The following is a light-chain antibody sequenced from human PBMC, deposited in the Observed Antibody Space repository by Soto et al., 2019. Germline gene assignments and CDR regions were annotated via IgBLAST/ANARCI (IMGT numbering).Light chain of an antibody. Sequence: EIVLTQSPGSLSLSPGERATLSCRASQSVSSTFFAWYQQRPGQAPRLLMYGASSRATGIPERFSGSGSGTDFTLTISRLEPEAFAVYYCQQCDSSVTFGQGAKVEIK. CDR3: QQCDSSVT. CDR1: QSVSSTF. V-gene: IGKV3-20*01. J-gene: IGKJ1*01. CDR2: GAS.